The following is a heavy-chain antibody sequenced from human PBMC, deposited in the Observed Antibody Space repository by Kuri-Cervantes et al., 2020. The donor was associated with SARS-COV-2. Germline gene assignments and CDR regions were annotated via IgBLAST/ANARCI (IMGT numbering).Heavy chain of an antibody. Sequence: ASVKVSCKASGYTFTGYYMRWVRQAPGQGLEWMGWINPNSGGTNYAQKFQGWVTMTRDTSISTAYMELSRLRSDDTAVYYCAREGVGYCSGGSCYASDYYYYGMDVWGQGITVTVSS. V-gene: IGHV1-2*04. CDR2: INPNSGGT. D-gene: IGHD2-15*01. CDR3: AREGVGYCSGGSCYASDYYYYGMDV. CDR1: GYTFTGYY. J-gene: IGHJ6*02.